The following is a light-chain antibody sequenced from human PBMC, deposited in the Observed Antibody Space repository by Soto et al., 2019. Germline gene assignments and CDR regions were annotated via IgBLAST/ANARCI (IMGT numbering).Light chain of an antibody. CDR1: QTVRHY. J-gene: IGKJ2*01. Sequence: DIQMTQSPSSLSAFVGDRVTITCRASQTVRHYLNWYQQKPGQAPRLLIYAASSLQSWFPSRFSGSGSETDFSLTINSLLPEDFATYYCQQSYSAPRTFGQGTKLEIK. CDR3: QQSYSAPRT. CDR2: AAS. V-gene: IGKV1-39*01.